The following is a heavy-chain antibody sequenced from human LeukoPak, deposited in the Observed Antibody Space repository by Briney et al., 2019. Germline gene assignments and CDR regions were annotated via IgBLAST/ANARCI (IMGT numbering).Heavy chain of an antibody. V-gene: IGHV3-23*01. CDR1: GFTFSSYA. CDR3: AKDREASLWFRELLAYFDY. J-gene: IGHJ4*02. CDR2: ISGIGGST. D-gene: IGHD3-10*01. Sequence: GGSLRLSCAASGFTFSSYAMSWVGQAPGKGLEWVSAISGIGGSTYYADSVKGRFTISRDNSKNTLYLQMNSLRAEDTAVYYCAKDREASLWFRELLAYFDYWGQGTLVTVSS.